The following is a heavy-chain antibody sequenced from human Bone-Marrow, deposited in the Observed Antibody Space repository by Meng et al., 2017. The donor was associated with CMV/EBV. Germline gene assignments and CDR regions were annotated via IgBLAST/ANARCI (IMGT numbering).Heavy chain of an antibody. J-gene: IGHJ4*02. V-gene: IGHV3-21*01. Sequence: GESLKISCAASGFTFSSYSMNWVRQAPGKGLEWVSSISSSSSYIYYADSVKGRFTISRDNAKNSLYLQMNSLRAEDTAVYYCARDRYCSSTSCPKGDFDYWGQGTLVTVSS. D-gene: IGHD2-2*01. CDR2: ISSSSSYI. CDR1: GFTFSSYS. CDR3: ARDRYCSSTSCPKGDFDY.